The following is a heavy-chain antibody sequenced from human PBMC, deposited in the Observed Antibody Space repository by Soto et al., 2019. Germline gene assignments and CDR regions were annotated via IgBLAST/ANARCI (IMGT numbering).Heavy chain of an antibody. J-gene: IGHJ2*01. D-gene: IGHD4-17*01. CDR3: AIGPYGDYVGDWYFDL. Sequence: QVQLVESGGGVVQPGRSLRLSWAASGFTFSSYGMHWVRQAPGKGLEWVAVISYDGSNKYYADSVKGRFTISRDNSKNTLYLQMNSLRAEDTAVYYCAIGPYGDYVGDWYFDLWGRGTLVTVSS. CDR1: GFTFSSYG. CDR2: ISYDGSNK. V-gene: IGHV3-30*03.